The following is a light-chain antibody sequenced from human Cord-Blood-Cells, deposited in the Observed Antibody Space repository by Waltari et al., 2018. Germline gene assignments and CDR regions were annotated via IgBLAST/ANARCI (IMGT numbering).Light chain of an antibody. CDR3: QQYYSTPLT. Sequence: DIVMTQSPDSLAVSLGERATSNCKSSQSVLYSSNNKNYLTWYQQKPGQPPKLLIYWASTLESGVPDRFSGSGSGTDFTLTISSLQAEDVAVYYCQQYYSTPLTFGGGTKVEIK. V-gene: IGKV4-1*01. CDR1: QSVLYSSNNKNY. J-gene: IGKJ4*01. CDR2: WAS.